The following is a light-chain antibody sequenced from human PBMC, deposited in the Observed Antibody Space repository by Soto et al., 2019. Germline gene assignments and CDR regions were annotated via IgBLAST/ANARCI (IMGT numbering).Light chain of an antibody. Sequence: ETMMTQSPDTLSVSLGERATLSCRASQSLRSSLAWYQQKPGQAPRLLIYDASTRDTGIPARFSGSASGTDFTLTISGLQSEDFSFYYGQQYNNWPQTFGQGTKVEIK. J-gene: IGKJ1*01. V-gene: IGKV3-15*01. CDR3: QQYNNWPQT. CDR2: DAS. CDR1: QSLRSS.